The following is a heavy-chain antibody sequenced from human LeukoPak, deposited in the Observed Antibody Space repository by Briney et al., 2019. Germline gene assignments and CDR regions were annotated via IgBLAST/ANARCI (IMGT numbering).Heavy chain of an antibody. CDR3: ARRRGAHTANALDI. CDR2: IYSSGST. J-gene: IGHJ3*02. D-gene: IGHD3-10*01. Sequence: SETLSLTCTVSGGSISSYYWSWIRQPPGKGLEWIGSIYSSGSTNYNPSLKSRVTISVDTSKNQFSLKLSSVTAADTAVYYCARRRGAHTANALDIWGQGTMVTVSS. CDR1: GGSISSYY. V-gene: IGHV4-59*08.